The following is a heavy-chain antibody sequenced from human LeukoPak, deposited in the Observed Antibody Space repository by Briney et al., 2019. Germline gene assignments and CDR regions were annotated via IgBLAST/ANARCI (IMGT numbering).Heavy chain of an antibody. CDR3: ARYCSNDGIDY. V-gene: IGHV3-21*01. D-gene: IGHD2-2*01. Sequence: GGSQRLSCAASGFTFRDYTMNWVRQAPGKGLEWVSAISKSGTYIKYADSVKGRFTVSRDNAKNSLFLQMNSRRVEDTAVYYCARYCSNDGIDYWGQGTLVTVSS. J-gene: IGHJ4*02. CDR2: ISKSGTYI. CDR1: GFTFRDYT.